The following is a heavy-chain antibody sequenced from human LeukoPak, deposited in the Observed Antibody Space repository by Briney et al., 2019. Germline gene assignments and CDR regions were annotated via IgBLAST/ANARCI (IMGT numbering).Heavy chain of an antibody. CDR1: GFSFRSYW. J-gene: IGHJ4*02. D-gene: IGHD6-19*01. CDR3: AGGMGWVSDY. V-gene: IGHV3-7*03. CDR2: IESDGSEK. Sequence: GGSLRPSCAASGFSFRSYWMSWVRQAPGKGLEWVANIESDGSEKNYADSVKGRFTISRDNAKNSLYLQMDSLRAEDTAVYYCAGGMGWVSDYWGQGTLVTVSS.